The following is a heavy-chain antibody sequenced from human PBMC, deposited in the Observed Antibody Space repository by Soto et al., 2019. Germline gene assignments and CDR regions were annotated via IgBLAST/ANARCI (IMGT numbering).Heavy chain of an antibody. Sequence: QVQLVQSGAEVKKPGASVKVSCKASGYTFTSYGISWVRQAPGQGLEWMGWISAYNGNTNYAQKLQGRVTMTTDTSTSTAYGGGRRRGAGGTAGEDGGGGGGYDCVWGSYRYGSFDYWGQGTLVTVSS. V-gene: IGHV1-18*04. CDR1: GYTFTSYG. D-gene: IGHD3-16*02. CDR2: ISAYNGNT. CDR3: GGGGGYDCVWGSYRYGSFDY. J-gene: IGHJ4*02.